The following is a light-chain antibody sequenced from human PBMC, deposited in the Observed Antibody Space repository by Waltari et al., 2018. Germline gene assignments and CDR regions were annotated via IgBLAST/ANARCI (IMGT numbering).Light chain of an antibody. J-gene: IGKJ2*01. CDR2: RTT. V-gene: IGKV1-33*01. CDR1: QDIGGY. Sequence: DIQLTQSPSSLAASVGDRITLTCRASQDIGGYLNWYQHQPGRAPKFLIYRTTILTTGVPSRFSDGASRTDYTLTITNLQPEDIATYYCQYYDNLPMFTFGPGTKVEIK. CDR3: QYYDNLPMFT.